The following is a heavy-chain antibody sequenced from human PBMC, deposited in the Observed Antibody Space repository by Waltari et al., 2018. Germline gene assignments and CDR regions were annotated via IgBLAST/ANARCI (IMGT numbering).Heavy chain of an antibody. CDR1: GYTFTGYY. V-gene: IGHV1-2*04. D-gene: IGHD6-19*01. Sequence: QVQLVQSGAEVKKPGASVKVSCKASGYTFTGYYMHWVRRAPGQGLEWMGWINPNSGGTNYAQKCQGWVTMTRDTSISTAYMELSRLRSDDTAVYYCARGLKQSNYGMDVWGQGTTVTVSS. CDR2: INPNSGGT. J-gene: IGHJ6*02. CDR3: ARGLKQSNYGMDV.